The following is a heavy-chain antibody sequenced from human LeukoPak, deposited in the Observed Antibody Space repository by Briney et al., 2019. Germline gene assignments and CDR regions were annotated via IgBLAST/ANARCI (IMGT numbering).Heavy chain of an antibody. J-gene: IGHJ4*02. Sequence: PGGSLRLSCAASGFTFDDYAMHWVRQAPGKGLEWVSGISWNSGSIGYADSVKGRFTISRDNAKNPLYLQMNSLRAEDTAVYYCARLYCSGSSCYSVDCWGQGILVTVSS. V-gene: IGHV3-9*01. CDR1: GFTFDDYA. D-gene: IGHD2-15*01. CDR3: ARLYCSGSSCYSVDC. CDR2: ISWNSGSI.